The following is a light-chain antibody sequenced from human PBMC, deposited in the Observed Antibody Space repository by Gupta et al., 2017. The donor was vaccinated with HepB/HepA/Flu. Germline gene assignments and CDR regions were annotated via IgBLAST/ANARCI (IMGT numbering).Light chain of an antibody. Sequence: SSVLTPPPSVSVAPGKTARITCGGNNIGSKSVHWYQQKPGQAPVLVVYDDSERPSGIPERFSGSNSGNTATLTISRVEAGDEADYYCQVWDSSSDHWVFGGGTKLTVL. CDR2: DDS. J-gene: IGLJ3*02. CDR3: QVWDSSSDHWV. V-gene: IGLV3-21*03. CDR1: NIGSKS.